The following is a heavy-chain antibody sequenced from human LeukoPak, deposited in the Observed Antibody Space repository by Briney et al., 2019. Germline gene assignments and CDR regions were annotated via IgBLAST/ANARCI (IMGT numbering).Heavy chain of an antibody. Sequence: PGKSLRLSCAASGFTLSSYGMHWVRQAPGKGLEWVAVILYDGSNKYYADSVKGRFTISRDNFKNTLYLQMNSLRAEDKAVYYCARTGGVGGFGELLNPFNYWGQGTLVTVYS. CDR2: ILYDGSNK. J-gene: IGHJ4*02. CDR3: ARTGGVGGFGELLNPFNY. D-gene: IGHD3-10*01. V-gene: IGHV3-33*01. CDR1: GFTLSSYG.